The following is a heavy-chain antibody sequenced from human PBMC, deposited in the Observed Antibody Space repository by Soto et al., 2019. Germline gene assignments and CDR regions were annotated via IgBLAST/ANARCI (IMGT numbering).Heavy chain of an antibody. D-gene: IGHD3-22*01. J-gene: IGHJ4*02. CDR1: GGSISSSSYY. CDR2: IYYSGST. V-gene: IGHV4-39*01. Sequence: SETLSLTCTVSGGSISSSSYYWGWIRQPPGKGLEWIGSIYYSGSTYYNPSLKSRVTISEDTSKNQFSLKLSSVTAADTAVSYCARYPEGGDSSGYYDFFDFWGQGTLVTVSS. CDR3: ARYPEGGDSSGYYDFFDF.